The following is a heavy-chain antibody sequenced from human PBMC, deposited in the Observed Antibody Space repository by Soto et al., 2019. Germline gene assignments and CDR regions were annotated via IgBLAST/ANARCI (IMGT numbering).Heavy chain of an antibody. CDR3: AKDSLLLARQYCSGGSCYSGY. Sequence: GGSLRLSCAASGFTFSSYAMSWVRQAPGKGLEWVSAISGSGGSTYYADSVKGRFTISRDNSKNTLYLQMNSLRAEDTAVYYCAKDSLLLARQYCSGGSCYSGYWGQGTLVTVSS. J-gene: IGHJ4*02. CDR1: GFTFSSYA. CDR2: ISGSGGST. D-gene: IGHD2-15*01. V-gene: IGHV3-23*01.